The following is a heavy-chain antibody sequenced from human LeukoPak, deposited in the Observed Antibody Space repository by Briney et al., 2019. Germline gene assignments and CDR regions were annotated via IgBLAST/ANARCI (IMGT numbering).Heavy chain of an antibody. D-gene: IGHD3-9*01. CDR2: IYYSGST. CDR1: GGSISSYY. CDR3: ARDGYDILTGYLEGFGY. Sequence: SETLSLTCTVSGGSISSYYWSWIRQPPGKGLEWIGYIYYSGSTNYNPSLESRVTISVDTSKNQFSLKLSSVTAADTAVYYRARDGYDILTGYLEGFGYWGQGTLVTVSS. V-gene: IGHV4-59*01. J-gene: IGHJ4*02.